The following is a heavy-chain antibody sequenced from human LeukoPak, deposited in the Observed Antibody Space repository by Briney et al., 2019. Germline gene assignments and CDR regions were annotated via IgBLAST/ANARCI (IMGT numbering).Heavy chain of an antibody. CDR2: IHYDVNT. J-gene: IGHJ4*02. Sequence: PSATLSLTCTVSGGSIRGSNYYWGWVRQAPGKGPEWIGTIHYDVNTYYNPSLKSRVTTSVDTSKSQFSLHVNSVTAADTAVYYCARQSSPIIPTAAGGGSWFDYWGQGSLVIVSS. CDR3: ARQSSPIIPTAAGGGSWFDY. V-gene: IGHV4-39*01. CDR1: GGSIRGSNYY. D-gene: IGHD6-13*01.